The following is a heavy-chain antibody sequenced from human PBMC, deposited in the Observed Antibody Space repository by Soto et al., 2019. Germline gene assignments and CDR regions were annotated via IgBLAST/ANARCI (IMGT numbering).Heavy chain of an antibody. CDR3: ARAVLRYFDGSSDAFDI. D-gene: IGHD3-9*01. CDR1: GFTFSSYD. J-gene: IGHJ3*02. Sequence: GGSLRLSCAASGFTFSSYDMHWVRQATGKGLEWVSAIGTAGDTYYPGSVKGRFTISRENAKNSLYLQMNSLRAEDTAVYYCARAVLRYFDGSSDAFDIWGQGTMVTVSS. CDR2: IGTAGDT. V-gene: IGHV3-13*01.